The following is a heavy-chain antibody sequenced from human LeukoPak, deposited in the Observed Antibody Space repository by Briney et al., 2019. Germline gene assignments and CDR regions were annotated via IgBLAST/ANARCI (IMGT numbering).Heavy chain of an antibody. CDR3: AKTKPVPAAGYYYYYMDV. CDR1: GFTFSSYG. V-gene: IGHV3-30*02. J-gene: IGHJ6*03. CDR2: IRYDGSNK. Sequence: GGSLRLSCAASGFTFSSYGMHWVRQAPGKGLEWVAIIRYDGSNKYYADSVKGRFTISRDNSKNTLYLQMNSLRAEDTAVYYCAKTKPVPAAGYYYYYMDVWGKGTTVTVSS. D-gene: IGHD2-2*01.